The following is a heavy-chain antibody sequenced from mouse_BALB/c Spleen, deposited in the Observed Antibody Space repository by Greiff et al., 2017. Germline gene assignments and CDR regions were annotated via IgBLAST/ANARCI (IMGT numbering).Heavy chain of an antibody. J-gene: IGHJ3*01. Sequence: EVKLVESGGGLVKPGGSLKLSCAASGFAFSSYDMSWVRQTPEKRLEWVAYISSGGGSTYYPDTVKGRFTISRDNAKNTLYLQMSSLKSEDTAMYYCARPFAYWGQGTLVTVSA. CDR2: ISSGGGST. CDR1: GFAFSSYD. CDR3: ARPFAY. V-gene: IGHV5-12-1*01.